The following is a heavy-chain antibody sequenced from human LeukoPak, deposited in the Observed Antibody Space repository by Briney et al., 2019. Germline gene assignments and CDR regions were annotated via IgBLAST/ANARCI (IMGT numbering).Heavy chain of an antibody. CDR1: GFTFSSND. J-gene: IGHJ5*02. CDR2: ISITSKTI. Sequence: PGGSLRLSCTGSGFTFSSNDMSWVRQPPGKGLEWVSYISITSKTIKYADSVKGRFTISRDNAKNTLYLQMNSLRAEDTAVYYCARDPTYYDFWSGFYPWFDPWGQGTLVTVSS. CDR3: ARDPTYYDFWSGFYPWFDP. D-gene: IGHD3-3*01. V-gene: IGHV3-48*01.